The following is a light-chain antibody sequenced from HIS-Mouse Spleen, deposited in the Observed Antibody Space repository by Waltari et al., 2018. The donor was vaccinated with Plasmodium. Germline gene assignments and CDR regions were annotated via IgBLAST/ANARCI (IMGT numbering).Light chain of an antibody. Sequence: DIQMTQSPSSLSASVGDSVTITCRASQSISSALNWYQQKPGKAPKLLIYAASSLQSGVPSRFSGSGSGTDFTLTISILQPEDFATYYCQQSYSTPFTFGPGTKVDIK. CDR2: AAS. V-gene: IGKV1-39*01. CDR1: QSISSA. CDR3: QQSYSTPFT. J-gene: IGKJ3*01.